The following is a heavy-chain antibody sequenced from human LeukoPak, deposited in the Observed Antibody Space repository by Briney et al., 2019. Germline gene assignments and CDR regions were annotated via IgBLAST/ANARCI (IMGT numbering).Heavy chain of an antibody. V-gene: IGHV4-61*02. J-gene: IGHJ6*02. CDR1: DDSLTSGSHY. Sequence: PSETLSLTCTVSDDSLTSGSHYWSWIRQPAGKGLEWIGRIFINGSTNYNPSLTSRVTISADTSKSQFSLKLTSVTAADAAVYYCARMRIVVVPAAKFRHFYYGMDVWGQGTTATVSS. D-gene: IGHD2-2*01. CDR2: IFINGST. CDR3: ARMRIVVVPAAKFRHFYYGMDV.